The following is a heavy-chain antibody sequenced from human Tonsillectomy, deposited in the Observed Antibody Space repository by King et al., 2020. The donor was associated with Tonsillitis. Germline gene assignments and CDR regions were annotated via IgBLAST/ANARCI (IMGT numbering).Heavy chain of an antibody. J-gene: IGHJ4*02. CDR2: INHSGST. CDR1: GGSFSGYY. CDR3: ARGALPDIVVVPAAIGFDY. D-gene: IGHD2-2*02. V-gene: IGHV4-34*01. Sequence: VQLQQWGAGLLKPSETLSLTCAVYGGSFSGYYWSWIRQPPGKGLEWIGEINHSGSTNYIPSLKSRVTISVDTSKNQFSLKLSSVTAADTAVYYCARGALPDIVVVPAAIGFDYWGQGTLVTVSS.